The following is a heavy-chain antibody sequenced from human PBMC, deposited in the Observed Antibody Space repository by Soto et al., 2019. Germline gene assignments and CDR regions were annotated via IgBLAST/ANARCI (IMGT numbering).Heavy chain of an antibody. D-gene: IGHD2-15*01. CDR1: SGSISSSNW. CDR2: IYHSGST. CDR3: TVRPLGGYCSGGSCYHPAYYFDY. V-gene: IGHV4-4*02. Sequence: SETLSLTCAVSSGSISSSNWWSWVRQPPGKGLEWVGEIYHSGSTNYNPSLKSRVTISVDKSKNQFSLKLSSVTAADTAVYYCTVRPLGGYCSGGSCYHPAYYFDYWGQGTLVTVSS. J-gene: IGHJ4*02.